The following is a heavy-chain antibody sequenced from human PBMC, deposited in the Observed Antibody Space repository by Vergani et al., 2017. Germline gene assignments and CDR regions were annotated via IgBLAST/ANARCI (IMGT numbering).Heavy chain of an antibody. V-gene: IGHV3-30*02. D-gene: IGHD3-16*01. CDR2: IQFDGSNQ. CDR3: AKHFRGWGIDY. J-gene: IGHJ2*01. CDR1: GFTLSNYD. Sequence: QVQLVESGGGVVQRGGSLRLSCATSGFTLSNYDMQWIRQGPGKGLEFVAFIQFDGSNQYYADSVKGRFTLSRDFSKNTLYLQMNSLRTDDTATYYCAKHFRGWGIDYWGRGTLVTVSS.